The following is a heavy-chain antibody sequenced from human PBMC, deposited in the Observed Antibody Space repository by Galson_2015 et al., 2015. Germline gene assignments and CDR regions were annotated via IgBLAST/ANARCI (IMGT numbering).Heavy chain of an antibody. V-gene: IGHV7-4-1*02. CDR2: INTSTGKP. CDR3: AGEEAFGGYSWFDP. Sequence: SVKVSCKASGYTFTWYAINWVRQAPGQGLEWMGWINTSTGKPTYAQGFTGRFAFSMDTSVSTAYLQISSLRAEDTAMYYCAGEEAFGGYSWFDPWGQGTLVTVSS. J-gene: IGHJ5*02. CDR1: GYTFTWYA. D-gene: IGHD3-22*01.